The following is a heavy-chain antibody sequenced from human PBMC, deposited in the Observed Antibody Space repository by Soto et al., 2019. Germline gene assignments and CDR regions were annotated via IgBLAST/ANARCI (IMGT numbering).Heavy chain of an antibody. V-gene: IGHV4-30-4*01. CDR2: SHNSGST. CDR1: GASISTGDYY. Sequence: SETLSLTCTVSGASISTGDYYWSWIRQPPGKGLEWIGYSHNSGSTYYNPSLRGRVTISLDTSKNQFSLKLNSVTATDTAVYFCAREMRFCTNGVCLSYGMDVWGQGTTVTVSS. D-gene: IGHD2-8*01. CDR3: AREMRFCTNGVCLSYGMDV. J-gene: IGHJ6*02.